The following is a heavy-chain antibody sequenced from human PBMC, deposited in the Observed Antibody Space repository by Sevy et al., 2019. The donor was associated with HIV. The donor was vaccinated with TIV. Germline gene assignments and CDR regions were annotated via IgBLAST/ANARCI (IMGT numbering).Heavy chain of an antibody. CDR1: GGSISSSSYY. J-gene: IGHJ4*02. CDR2: IYYSGST. CDR3: AGYYYGSGSYADY. Sequence: SETLSLTCTVSGGSISSSSYYWGWIRQPPGKGLEWIGSIYYSGSTYYNPSLKSRVTISVDTSKNQFSLKLSSVTAADTAVYYRAGYYYGSGSYADYWGQGTLVTVSS. D-gene: IGHD3-10*01. V-gene: IGHV4-39*01.